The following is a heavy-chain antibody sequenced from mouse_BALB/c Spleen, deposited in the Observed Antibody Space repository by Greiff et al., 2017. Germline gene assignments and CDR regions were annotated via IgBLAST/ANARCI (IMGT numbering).Heavy chain of an antibody. D-gene: IGHD2-3*01. J-gene: IGHJ2*01. CDR1: GFTFSNYW. CDR3: TRDDGYMYYFDY. V-gene: IGHV6-6*02. Sequence: EVKLMESGGGLVQPGGSMKLSCVASGFTFSNYWMNWVRQSPEKGLEWVAEIRLKSNNYATHYAESVKGRFTISRDDSKSSVYLQMNNLRAEDTGIYYGTRDDGYMYYFDYWGQGTTLTVSS. CDR2: IRLKSNNYAT.